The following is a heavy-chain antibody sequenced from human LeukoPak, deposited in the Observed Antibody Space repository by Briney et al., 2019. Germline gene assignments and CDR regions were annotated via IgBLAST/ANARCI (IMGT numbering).Heavy chain of an antibody. Sequence: SQTLSLTCAISGDSVSNKRAAWNWIRQSPSRGLEWLGRTYYRFKWNNDYAASVKSRITINPDTSRNQFSLQLNSVTPEDTAVYYCARDSVEVAAADYWGQGTLVTVSS. CDR1: GDSVSNKRAA. D-gene: IGHD5-24*01. CDR3: ARDSVEVAAADY. J-gene: IGHJ4*02. CDR2: TYYRFKWNN. V-gene: IGHV6-1*01.